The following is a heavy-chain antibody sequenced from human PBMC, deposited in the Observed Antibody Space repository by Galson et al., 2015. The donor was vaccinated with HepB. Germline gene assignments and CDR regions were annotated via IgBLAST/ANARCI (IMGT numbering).Heavy chain of an antibody. CDR1: GFTFSSYS. V-gene: IGHV3-21*01. CDR2: ISSSSSYI. Sequence: SLRLSCAASGFTFSSYSMNWVRQAPGKGLEWVSSISSSSSYIYYADSVKGRFTISRDNAKNSLCLQMNSLRAEDTAVYYCARAGWGSGYYFDYWGQGTLVTVSS. CDR3: ARAGWGSGYYFDY. D-gene: IGHD3-3*01. J-gene: IGHJ4*02.